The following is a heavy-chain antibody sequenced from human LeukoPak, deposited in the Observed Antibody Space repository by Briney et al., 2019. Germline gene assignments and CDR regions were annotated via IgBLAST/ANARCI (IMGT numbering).Heavy chain of an antibody. CDR3: ARQGYANDAFDI. D-gene: IGHD2-2*01. Sequence: GSLRLSCAASGFTFSSLAMSWVRQPPGKGLEWIGTMHYSGTTYSNPSLKSRVSISRDTSKNQISLKLRSVTAADTAVYYCARQGYANDAFDIWGQGTMVTVSS. V-gene: IGHV4-39*01. CDR2: MHYSGTT. CDR1: GFTFSSLA. J-gene: IGHJ3*02.